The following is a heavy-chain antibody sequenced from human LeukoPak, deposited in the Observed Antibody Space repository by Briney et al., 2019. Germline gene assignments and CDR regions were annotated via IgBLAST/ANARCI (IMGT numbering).Heavy chain of an antibody. CDR1: GFTFSSYS. V-gene: IGHV3-21*01. Sequence: GGSLRLSCAASGFTFSSYSMNWVRQAPGKGLEWVPSISSSSSYIYYADSVKGRFTISRDNAKNSLYLQMNSLRAEDTAVYYCARGDIVVVPAVPDYWGQGTLVTVSS. CDR3: ARGDIVVVPAVPDY. J-gene: IGHJ4*02. D-gene: IGHD2-2*01. CDR2: ISSSSSYI.